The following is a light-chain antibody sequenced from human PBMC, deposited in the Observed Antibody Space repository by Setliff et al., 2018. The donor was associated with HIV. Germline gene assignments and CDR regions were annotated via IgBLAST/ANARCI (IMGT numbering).Light chain of an antibody. J-gene: IGLJ1*01. Sequence: VLTQPPSVSAAPGQKVTISCSGGSSNIGKNFVSWYQQFPGAAPKLVIYENNKRPSGIPDRFSGSKSGTSATPDITGLQTGDEADYYCGTWDSGLISAVGVFGRGTKVTVL. CDR1: SSNIGKNF. V-gene: IGLV1-51*01. CDR3: GTWDSGLISAVGV. CDR2: ENN.